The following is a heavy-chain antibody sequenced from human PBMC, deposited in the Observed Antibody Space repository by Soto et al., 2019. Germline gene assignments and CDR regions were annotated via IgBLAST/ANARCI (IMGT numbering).Heavy chain of an antibody. CDR2: ISSNGGST. Sequence: LRLSFSASGFTFSTYAMHWVRQAPGKGLEYISGISSNGGSTYYADSVKGRFTNSRDNSKNTLYLQLSSLRAEDTAVYYCVRDSGSFGSSYFDNWGLGTVVTVSS. CDR1: GFTFSTYA. CDR3: VRDSGSFGSSYFDN. D-gene: IGHD1-26*01. V-gene: IGHV3-64D*06. J-gene: IGHJ4*02.